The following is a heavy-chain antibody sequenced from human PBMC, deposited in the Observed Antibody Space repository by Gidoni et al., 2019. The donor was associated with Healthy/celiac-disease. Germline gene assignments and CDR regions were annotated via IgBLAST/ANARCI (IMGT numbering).Heavy chain of an antibody. Sequence: EVQLVESWGGLVQPGGSLRLSCAASGFTFSSYWMSWVRQAPGKGLEWVANIKQDGSEKYDVESVKGRCTIDRDNAKNSLYLQMNSLRAEETAVYYCARGEPRDYFDYWGQGTLVTVSS. J-gene: IGHJ4*02. V-gene: IGHV3-7*03. CDR2: IKQDGSEK. CDR3: ARGEPRDYFDY. CDR1: GFTFSSYW.